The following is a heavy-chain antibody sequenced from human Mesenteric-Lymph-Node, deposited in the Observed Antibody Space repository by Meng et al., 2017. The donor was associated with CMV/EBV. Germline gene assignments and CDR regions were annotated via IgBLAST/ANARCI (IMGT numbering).Heavy chain of an antibody. CDR3: ARGSRYCSSTNCYYWYFDL. J-gene: IGHJ2*01. V-gene: IGHV4-61*01. CDR1: SSGSSY. Sequence: SSGSSYWSWIRQPPGQGLEWIGYIYYIGSTNYNPSLKSRVTISVDTSRNQFSLKLSSVTAADTAVYYCARGSRYCSSTNCYYWYFDLWGRGTLVTVSS. CDR2: IYYIGST. D-gene: IGHD2-2*01.